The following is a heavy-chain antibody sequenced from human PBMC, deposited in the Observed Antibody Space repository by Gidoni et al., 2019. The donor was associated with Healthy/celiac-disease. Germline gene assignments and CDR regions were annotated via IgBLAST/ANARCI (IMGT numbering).Heavy chain of an antibody. Sequence: QVQLQESGSGLVKPSGTLSLSCAVSGGSISSSNWWSWVRQPPGKGLEWIGEIYHSGSTNYNPSLKSQVTISVDKSKNQFSLKLSSVTAADTAVYYCARVGGMNIRFDPWGQGTLVTVSS. CDR2: IYHSGST. CDR1: GGSISSSNW. D-gene: IGHD3-16*01. V-gene: IGHV4-4*02. CDR3: ARVGGMNIRFDP. J-gene: IGHJ5*02.